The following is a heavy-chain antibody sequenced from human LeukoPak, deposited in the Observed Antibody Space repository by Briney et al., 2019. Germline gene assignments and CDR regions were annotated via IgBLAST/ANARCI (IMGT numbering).Heavy chain of an antibody. CDR2: INHSGNT. Sequence: SETLSLTCAVYGGSLSGYYCSWIRQPPGKGLEWIGEINHSGNTNYNPSLKSRVTISVDTSKNQFSLKLSSVTAADTDVYYCARGPYDSGRDWGQGTLVTVSS. CDR3: ARGPYDSGRD. J-gene: IGHJ4*02. D-gene: IGHD3-22*01. V-gene: IGHV4-34*01. CDR1: GGSLSGYY.